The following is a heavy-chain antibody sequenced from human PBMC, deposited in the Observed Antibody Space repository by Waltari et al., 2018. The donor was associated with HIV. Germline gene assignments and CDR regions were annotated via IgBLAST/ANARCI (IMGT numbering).Heavy chain of an antibody. CDR1: GGTFSNVA. D-gene: IGHD2-21*02. CDR2: VVPFFATT. J-gene: IGHJ4*02. CDR3: ARSLLTPYYFDS. Sequence: QVQLVQSGAEVKKRGSSVKVSCKASGGTFSNVAINWVRQAPGQGLEWMGGVVPFFATTTYARKFQGRVTISATASTGTAYMELRSLTTDDTAVYYCARSLLTPYYFDSWGQGTLVTVSS. V-gene: IGHV1-69*12.